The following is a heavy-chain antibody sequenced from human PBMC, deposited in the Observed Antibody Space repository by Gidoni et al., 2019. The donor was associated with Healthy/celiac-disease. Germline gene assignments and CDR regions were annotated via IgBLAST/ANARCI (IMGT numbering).Heavy chain of an antibody. V-gene: IGHV3-23*01. J-gene: IGHJ6*02. CDR2: FSGSGGCP. D-gene: IGHD4-17*01. Sequence: EVQLLESGGGLVQPGGSLRLSWAASGFTLSSYAMSWVRQAPGTGLAWVSAFSGSGGCPFFPDPLEGLFPLSPDNSQNPPFLPMNRLVAEDPALYYLAKPPYGDYEYSQKDVWGQGTTVTVSS. CDR1: GFTLSSYA. CDR3: AKPPYGDYEYSQKDV.